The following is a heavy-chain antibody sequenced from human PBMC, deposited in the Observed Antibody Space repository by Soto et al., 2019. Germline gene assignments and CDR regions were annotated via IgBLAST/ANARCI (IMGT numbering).Heavy chain of an antibody. CDR3: ARDNLPGLFAY. Sequence: SETLSLTCAVYGGSFSGYYWTWIRQPPGTGLEWIGEINHSGSTNYNPSLKSRVTISVDTSKNQFSLKLTSVTAADTAVYYCARDNLPGLFAYWGQGTLVTVSS. D-gene: IGHD1-1*01. J-gene: IGHJ4*02. CDR2: INHSGST. V-gene: IGHV4-34*01. CDR1: GGSFSGYY.